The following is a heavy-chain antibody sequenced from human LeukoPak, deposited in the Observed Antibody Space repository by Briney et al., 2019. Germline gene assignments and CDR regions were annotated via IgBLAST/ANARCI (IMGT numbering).Heavy chain of an antibody. J-gene: IGHJ4*02. D-gene: IGHD5-18*01. V-gene: IGHV3-66*01. CDR2: IYSGGST. CDR3: ASQGIQLWIGYFDY. CDR1: GGSISNGGYY. Sequence: ETLSLTCAVSGGSISNGGYYWSWVRQAPGKGLEWVSVIYSGGSTYYADSVKGRFTISRDNSKNTLYLQMNSLRAEDTAVYYCASQGIQLWIGYFDYWGQGTLVTVSS.